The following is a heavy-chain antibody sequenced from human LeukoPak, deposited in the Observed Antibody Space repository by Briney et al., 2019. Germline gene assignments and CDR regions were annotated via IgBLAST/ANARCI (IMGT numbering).Heavy chain of an antibody. Sequence: SETLSLTCTVSGGSISSYYWSWIRQPPGKGLEWIGYIYYSGSTNYNPSLKSRVTISVDTSKNQFSLKLSSVTAADTAVYYCARRGYSYGPFDYWGQGTLVTVSS. V-gene: IGHV4-59*01. CDR3: ARRGYSYGPFDY. J-gene: IGHJ4*02. CDR2: IYYSGST. D-gene: IGHD5-18*01. CDR1: GGSISSYY.